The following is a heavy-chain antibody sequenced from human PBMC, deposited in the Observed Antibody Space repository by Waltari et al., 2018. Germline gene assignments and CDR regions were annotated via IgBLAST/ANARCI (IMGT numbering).Heavy chain of an antibody. Sequence: QVQLQESGPGLVKPSQTLSLTCTVSGGSISSGSYYWSWIRQPAGKGLEWIGRIYTSGSPTYNPSLKSRVTISVDTSKNQFSLKLSSVTAADTAVYYCARDRGYSSSWYGNWFDPWGQGTLVTVSS. CDR2: IYTSGSP. CDR1: GGSISSGSYY. V-gene: IGHV4-61*02. D-gene: IGHD6-13*01. J-gene: IGHJ5*02. CDR3: ARDRGYSSSWYGNWFDP.